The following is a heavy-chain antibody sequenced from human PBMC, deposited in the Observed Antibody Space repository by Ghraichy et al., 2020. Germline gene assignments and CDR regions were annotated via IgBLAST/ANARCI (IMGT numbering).Heavy chain of an antibody. CDR3: AGNLGNLHIGRYYIDY. CDR2: MRDKAHSYTT. J-gene: IGHJ4*02. V-gene: IGHV3-72*01. D-gene: IGHD3-10*01. CDR1: GFIFSDHY. Sequence: GGSLRLSCTASGFIFSDHYIDWVRQAPGKGLEWVARMRDKAHSYTTEYAASVKDRFTISRDDSKNSLYLQMNSLKTEDTAVYYCAGNLGNLHIGRYYIDYWGQGTLVTVSS.